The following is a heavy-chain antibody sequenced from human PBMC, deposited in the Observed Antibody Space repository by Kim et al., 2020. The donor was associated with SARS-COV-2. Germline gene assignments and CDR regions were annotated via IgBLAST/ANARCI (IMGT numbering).Heavy chain of an antibody. D-gene: IGHD1-26*01. J-gene: IGHJ6*02. Sequence: SVKVSCKASGGTFSSYAISWVRQAPGQGLEWMGRIIPILGIANYAQKFQGRVTITADKSTSTAYMELSSLRSEDTAVYYCARDIPYIVGATWYYGMDVWGQGTTVTVSS. CDR2: IIPILGIA. CDR1: GGTFSSYA. V-gene: IGHV1-69*04. CDR3: ARDIPYIVGATWYYGMDV.